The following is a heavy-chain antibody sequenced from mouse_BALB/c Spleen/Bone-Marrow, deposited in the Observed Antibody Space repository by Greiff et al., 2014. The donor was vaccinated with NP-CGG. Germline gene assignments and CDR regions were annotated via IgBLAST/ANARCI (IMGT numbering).Heavy chain of an antibody. CDR2: IYPGDGST. CDR3: ARSDDGFPDSFDS. D-gene: IGHD2-3*01. CDR1: GYTFTSYD. V-gene: IGHV1S33*01. Sequence: LVESGPELVKPGALVKISCKASGYTFTSYDINWVKQRPGQGLEWIGWIYPGDGSTKYNEKFKGKATLTADRSSSTAYMQLSSLTSENSAVDFCARSDDGFPDSFDSWGQGTTLTVSS. J-gene: IGHJ2*01.